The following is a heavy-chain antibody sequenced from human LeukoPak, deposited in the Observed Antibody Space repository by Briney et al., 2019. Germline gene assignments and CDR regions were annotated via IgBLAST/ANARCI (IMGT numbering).Heavy chain of an antibody. CDR3: ARRVFGRYYYYMDV. CDR1: GGSFSGYY. Sequence: SETLSLTCAVYGGSFSGYYWSWIRQPPGKGLEWIGEINHSGSTNYNPSLKSRVTISVDTSKNQFSLKLSSATAADTTVYYCARRVFGRYYYYMDVWQEGTTVTFS. J-gene: IGHJ6*03. CDR2: INHSGST. V-gene: IGHV4-34*01. D-gene: IGHD6-13*01.